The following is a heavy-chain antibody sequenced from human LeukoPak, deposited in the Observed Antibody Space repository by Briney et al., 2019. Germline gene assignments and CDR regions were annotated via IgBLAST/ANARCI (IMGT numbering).Heavy chain of an antibody. D-gene: IGHD1-26*01. V-gene: IGHV3-30*02. CDR2: IWYDGSNK. CDR1: GFTFSSYG. J-gene: IGHJ4*02. Sequence: QTGGSLRLSCAASGFTFSSYGMHWVRQAPGKGLEWVAVIWYDGSNKYYADSVKGRFTISRDNSKNTLYLQMNSLRAEDTAVYYCAKEGEDWELLYFDYWGQGTLVTVSS. CDR3: AKEGEDWELLYFDY.